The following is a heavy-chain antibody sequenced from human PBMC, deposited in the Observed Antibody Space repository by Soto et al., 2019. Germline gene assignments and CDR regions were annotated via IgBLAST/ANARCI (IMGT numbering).Heavy chain of an antibody. D-gene: IGHD3-10*01. CDR3: ARDAFRFGEFNYYYGMDV. CDR1: GYTFTSYG. Sequence: GASVKVSCKASGYTFTSYGISWVRQAPGQGLEWMGWISAYNGNTNYAQKLQGRVTMTTDTSTSTAYMELRSLRSDDTAVYYCARDAFRFGEFNYYYGMDVWGQGTTVTVSS. V-gene: IGHV1-18*01. CDR2: ISAYNGNT. J-gene: IGHJ6*02.